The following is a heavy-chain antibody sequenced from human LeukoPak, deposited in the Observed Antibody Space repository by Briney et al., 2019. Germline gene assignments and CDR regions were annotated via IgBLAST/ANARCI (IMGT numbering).Heavy chain of an antibody. Sequence: SETLSLTCTVSGGSISSSDFYWGWIRQPPGKGLEWIGSISYSWNTYYNPSLKSRVTISVDTSKNQFSLKLSSVTAADTAVYYCARGSGYCSRTSCYPYHFDSWGQGTLVTVSS. V-gene: IGHV4-39*01. CDR1: GGSISSSDFY. J-gene: IGHJ4*02. D-gene: IGHD2-2*01. CDR2: ISYSWNT. CDR3: ARGSGYCSRTSCYPYHFDS.